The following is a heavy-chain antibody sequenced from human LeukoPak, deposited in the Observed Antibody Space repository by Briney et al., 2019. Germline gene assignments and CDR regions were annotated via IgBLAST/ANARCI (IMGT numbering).Heavy chain of an antibody. CDR2: IYPGDSHT. Sequence: GESLKISCKGSGYRFTSYWIGWVRQIPRKGLEWMGIIYPGDSHTRYSPSFQGQVTISADKSISTAYLQSSSLKASDTAMYYCARHSSGWYFDYWGQGTLVTVSS. J-gene: IGHJ4*02. CDR3: ARHSSGWYFDY. CDR1: GYRFTSYW. V-gene: IGHV5-51*01. D-gene: IGHD6-19*01.